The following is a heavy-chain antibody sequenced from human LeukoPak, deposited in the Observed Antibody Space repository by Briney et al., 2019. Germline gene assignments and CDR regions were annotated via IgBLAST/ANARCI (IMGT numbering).Heavy chain of an antibody. V-gene: IGHV1-69*05. J-gene: IGHJ4*02. D-gene: IGHD2-2*01. Sequence: GSSVKVSCKASGGTFSSYAISWVRQAPGQGLEWMGGIIPIFGTANYAQKFQGRVTMTRDTSISTAYMELSRLRSDDTAVYYCARVVVPAAISGWFGYWGQGTLVTVSS. CDR1: GGTFSSYA. CDR2: IIPIFGTA. CDR3: ARVVVPAAISGWFGY.